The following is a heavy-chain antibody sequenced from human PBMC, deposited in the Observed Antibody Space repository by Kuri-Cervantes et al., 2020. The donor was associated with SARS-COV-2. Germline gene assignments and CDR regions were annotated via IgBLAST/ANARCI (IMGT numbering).Heavy chain of an antibody. CDR2: IYYSGST. J-gene: IGHJ4*02. D-gene: IGHD1-26*01. V-gene: IGHV4-39*07. CDR3: ERADSGRYFENDY. CDR1: GGSISSSSYY. Sequence: SETLSLTCTVSGGSISSSSYYWGWNCQPPGKGLEGLGGIYYSGSTYYNPSLKSRVTISVDTSKNQFSLKLSPMTAADTAVYYCERADSGRYFENDYWGQGTLVTVSS.